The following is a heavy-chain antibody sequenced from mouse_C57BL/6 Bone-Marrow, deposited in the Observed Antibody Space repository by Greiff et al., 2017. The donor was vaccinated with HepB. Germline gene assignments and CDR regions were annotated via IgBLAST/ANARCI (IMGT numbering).Heavy chain of an antibody. CDR3: ARHGFGDY. D-gene: IGHD2-2*01. CDR1: GFTFSSYG. Sequence: EVQLQQSGGDLVKPGGSLKLSCAASGFTFSSYGMSWVRQTPDKRLEWVATISSGGSYTYYPDSVKGRFTISRDNAKNTLYLQMSSLKSEDTAMYYCARHGFGDYWGQGTTLTVSS. V-gene: IGHV5-6*01. J-gene: IGHJ2*01. CDR2: ISSGGSYT.